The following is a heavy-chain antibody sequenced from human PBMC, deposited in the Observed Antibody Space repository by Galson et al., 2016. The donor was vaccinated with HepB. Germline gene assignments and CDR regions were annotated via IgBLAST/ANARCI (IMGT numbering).Heavy chain of an antibody. CDR2: IYYSGST. V-gene: IGHV4-59*01. CDR1: GGSISSYY. D-gene: IGHD3-22*01. CDR3: ARGGDYYDSSGDHPDYFDY. J-gene: IGHJ4*02. Sequence: SETLSLTCIVSGGSISSYYWSWIRQPPGKGLEWIGYIYYSGSTNYNPSLKSRVTISVDTSKNQFSLKLSSVTAADTALYYCARGGDYYDSSGDHPDYFDYWGQGTLVTVSS.